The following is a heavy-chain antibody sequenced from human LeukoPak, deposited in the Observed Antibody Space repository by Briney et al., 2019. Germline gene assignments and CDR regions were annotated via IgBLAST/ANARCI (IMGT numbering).Heavy chain of an antibody. V-gene: IGHV1-2*02. CDR2: INPNSGGT. CDR3: ARDQSFVGYGDAFDI. CDR1: GYTFTSYD. D-gene: IGHD5-12*01. Sequence: GASVKVSCKASGYTFTSYDINWVRQAPGQGLEWMGWINPNSGGTNYAQKFQGRVTMTRDTSISTAYMELSRLRSDDTAVYYCARDQSFVGYGDAFDIWGQGTMVTVSS. J-gene: IGHJ3*02.